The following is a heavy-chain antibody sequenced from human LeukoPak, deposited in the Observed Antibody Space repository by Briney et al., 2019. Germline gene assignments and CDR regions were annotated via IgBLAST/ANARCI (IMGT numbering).Heavy chain of an antibody. Sequence: GGSLRLSCAASGFTFSSYGMHWVRQAPGKGLEWVAVISYDGSNKYYADSVKGRFTISRDNSKNTLYLQMNSLRAEDTAVYYCAKDGSRGYYSNGMDVWGQGTTVTVSS. V-gene: IGHV3-30*18. D-gene: IGHD3-10*01. J-gene: IGHJ6*02. CDR1: GFTFSSYG. CDR2: ISYDGSNK. CDR3: AKDGSRGYYSNGMDV.